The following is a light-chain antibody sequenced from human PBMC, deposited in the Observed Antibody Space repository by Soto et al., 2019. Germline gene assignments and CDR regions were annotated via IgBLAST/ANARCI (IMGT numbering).Light chain of an antibody. CDR1: QSVSSSN. J-gene: IGKJ4*01. CDR2: GAS. V-gene: IGKV3-20*01. CDR3: QQYGSSPNT. Sequence: EIVLTQSPGTLSLSPGERATLSCRASQSVSSSNLAWYQQRPGQAPRLLIYGASSRATGIPDRFSGSGSGTDFTLTISRLEPEEFAIYYCQQYGSSPNTFGGGTKVEIK.